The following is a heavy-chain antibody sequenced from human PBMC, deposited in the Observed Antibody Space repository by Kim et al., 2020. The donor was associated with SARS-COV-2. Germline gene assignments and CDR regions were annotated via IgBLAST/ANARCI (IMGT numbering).Heavy chain of an antibody. CDR3: AGGDYGSSPADY. J-gene: IGHJ4*02. Sequence: SYAQQCQGGVTMTRETSTSTVYMELSSLRSEDTAVYYCAGGDYGSSPADYWGQGTLVTVSS. V-gene: IGHV1-46*01. D-gene: IGHD4-17*01.